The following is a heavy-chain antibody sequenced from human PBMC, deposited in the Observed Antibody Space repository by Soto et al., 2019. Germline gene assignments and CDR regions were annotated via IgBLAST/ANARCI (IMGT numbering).Heavy chain of an antibody. CDR1: GFMFSDYG. V-gene: IGHV3-33*01. CDR3: AREGAVAGSQDF. D-gene: IGHD6-19*01. CDR2: ICYDGNYK. Sequence: QSGGSLRLSCAASGFMFSDYGMHWVRQAPGKGLEWVAIICYDGNYKYYSESAKGRFTISRDNSNNTLYLQMNNLRVEDTAVYFCAREGAVAGSQDFWGQGTLVTVSS. J-gene: IGHJ4*02.